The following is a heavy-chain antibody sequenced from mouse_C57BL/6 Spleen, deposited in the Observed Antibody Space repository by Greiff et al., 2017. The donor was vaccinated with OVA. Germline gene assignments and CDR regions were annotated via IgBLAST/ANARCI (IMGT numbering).Heavy chain of an antibody. CDR1: GFTFSDYG. Sequence: EVHLVESGGGLVKPGGSLKLSCAASGFTFSDYGMHWVRQAPEKGLEWVAYISSGSSTIYYADTVKGRFTISRDNAKNTLFLQMTSLRSEDTAMYYCARDYYGSSNWYFDVWGTGTTVTVSS. J-gene: IGHJ1*03. CDR3: ARDYYGSSNWYFDV. CDR2: ISSGSSTI. D-gene: IGHD1-1*01. V-gene: IGHV5-17*01.